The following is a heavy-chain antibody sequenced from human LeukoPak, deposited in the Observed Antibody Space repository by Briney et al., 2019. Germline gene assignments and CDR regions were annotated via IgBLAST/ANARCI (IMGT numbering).Heavy chain of an antibody. V-gene: IGHV1-24*01. CDR1: GYTLTELS. Sequence: ASVKVSCKVSGYTLTELSMHWVRQAPGKGLEWMGGFDPEDGETIYAQKFQGRVTMTEDTSTDTAYMELGSLRSEDTAVYYCATGPMILYYFDYWGQGTLVTVSS. CDR2: FDPEDGET. J-gene: IGHJ4*02. CDR3: ATGPMILYYFDY. D-gene: IGHD3-22*01.